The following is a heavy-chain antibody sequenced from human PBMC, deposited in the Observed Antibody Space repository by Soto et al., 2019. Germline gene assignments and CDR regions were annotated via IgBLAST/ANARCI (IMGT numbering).Heavy chain of an antibody. D-gene: IGHD1-26*01. Sequence: DVQLLESGGGLVQPGGSLRLSCAASGFSFSSYAMDWVRQAPGKGLEWVAVISARGGSSYFADSVKGRFTLSRDNSKNVLSLKMNSLRAEDTAIYFSAKGSIEYSAAVDNWGQGTLVVVSS. V-gene: IGHV3-23*01. J-gene: IGHJ4*02. CDR1: GFSFSSYA. CDR2: ISARGGSS. CDR3: AKGSIEYSAAVDN.